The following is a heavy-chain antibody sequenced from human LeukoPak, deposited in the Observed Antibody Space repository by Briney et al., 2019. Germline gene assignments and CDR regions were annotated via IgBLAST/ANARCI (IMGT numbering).Heavy chain of an antibody. D-gene: IGHD5-18*01. J-gene: IGHJ4*02. CDR1: GGSISSNNW. Sequence: SGTLSLTCAVSGGSISSNNWWTWVRQPPGKGLEWIGEIFPTGSTNYNSSLKSRVTISVDTSKNQFSLNLNSVTAADTAVYYCARDPSADTAMVYFDYWGQGTLVTVSS. CDR2: IFPTGST. V-gene: IGHV4-4*02. CDR3: ARDPSADTAMVYFDY.